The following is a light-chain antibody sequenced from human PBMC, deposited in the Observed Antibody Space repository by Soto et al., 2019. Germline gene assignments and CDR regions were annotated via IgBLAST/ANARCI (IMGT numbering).Light chain of an antibody. J-gene: IGLJ3*02. Sequence: QSVLTQPASVSGSPGQSITISCTGTSSDVVGFIYVSWYQHQPGKAPKLMIYEVSNRPSGVYNRFSGSKSGNTASLTISGLQAEDEADYYCSSYTNRAHWVFGGGTKLTVL. V-gene: IGLV2-14*01. CDR1: SSDVVGFIY. CDR3: SSYTNRAHWV. CDR2: EVS.